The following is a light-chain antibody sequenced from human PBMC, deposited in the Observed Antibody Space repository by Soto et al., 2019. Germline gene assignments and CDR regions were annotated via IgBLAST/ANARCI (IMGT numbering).Light chain of an antibody. CDR3: NQRTNSPYT. CDR2: GAS. J-gene: IGKJ2*01. CDR1: QSVSSN. Sequence: DIVMTQSPLSLPVTLGQRATISCRASQSVSSNLAWSQQKPGQAPRRLIYGASSRASGIPDRFSGSGSETDFTLTITRLEAEDVAVYYCNQRTNSPYTFGQGTKVDIK. V-gene: IGKV3D-15*02.